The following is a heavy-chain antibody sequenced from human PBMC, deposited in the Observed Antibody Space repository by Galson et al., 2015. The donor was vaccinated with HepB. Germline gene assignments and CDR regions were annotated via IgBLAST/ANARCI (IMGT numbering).Heavy chain of an antibody. D-gene: IGHD6-19*01. J-gene: IGHJ2*01. V-gene: IGHV1-24*01. CDR2: FDPEDGEK. Sequence: SVKVSCKVSGYTLTELSMHWVRQAPGKGLEWMGGFDPEDGEKIYAQKFQGRVTMTEDTSTDTAYMELSSLRSEDTAVYYCATVTRSVAYWYFDLWGRGTLVTVSS. CDR1: GYTLTELS. CDR3: ATVTRSVAYWYFDL.